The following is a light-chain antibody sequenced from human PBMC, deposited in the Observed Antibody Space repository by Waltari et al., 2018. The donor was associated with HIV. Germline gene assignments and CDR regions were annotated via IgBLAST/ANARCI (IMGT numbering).Light chain of an antibody. CDR3: QQRSNWPPEFT. J-gene: IGKJ3*01. CDR1: QSVSNH. CDR2: DAS. Sequence: DTVLTQYPATLSLSPGERATLSCRASQSVSNHLAWYQQKPGQAPRLLIYDASNRATGVPARFSGSRSGTDFTLTISSLDHEDFAVYYCQQRSNWPPEFTFGPGTKVDIK. V-gene: IGKV3-11*01.